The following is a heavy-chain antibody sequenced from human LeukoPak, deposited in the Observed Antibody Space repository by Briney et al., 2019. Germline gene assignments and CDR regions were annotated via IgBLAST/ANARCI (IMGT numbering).Heavy chain of an antibody. CDR1: GGSISSGSYA. D-gene: IGHD2-2*01. CDR3: AVGYCSSTSCYGLYFDY. CDR2: IYTSGST. J-gene: IGHJ4*02. Sequence: SETLSLTCTVSGGSISSGSYAWSWIRQPAGKGLEWIGRIYTSGSTNYNPSLKSRVTISVDTSKNQFSLKLSSVTAADTAVYYCAVGYCSSTSCYGLYFDYWGQGTLVTVSS. V-gene: IGHV4-61*02.